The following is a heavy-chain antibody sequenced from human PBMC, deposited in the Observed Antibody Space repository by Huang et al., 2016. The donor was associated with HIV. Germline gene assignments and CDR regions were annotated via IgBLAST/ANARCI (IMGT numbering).Heavy chain of an antibody. CDR3: AKDRVAGTGHCVDP. CDR2: RRGSDNTK. CDR1: GFSFSSYT. V-gene: IGHV3-23*01. J-gene: IGHJ5*02. D-gene: IGHD6-19*01. Sequence: EVKLLESGVGLVQPGGSLSLSCAASGFSFSSYTMTWVRQATGKGLEWVYSRRGSDNTKLYGESVKGRLNSSRDNYKNTLYLQMKSLRVDDTAVYYCAKDRVAGTGHCVDPWGQGTLVTVSS.